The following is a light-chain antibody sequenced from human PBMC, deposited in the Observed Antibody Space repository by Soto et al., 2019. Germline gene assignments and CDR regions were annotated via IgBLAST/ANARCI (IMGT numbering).Light chain of an antibody. Sequence: IQMTQSPSTLSASAGDRVTITCRASQSISPYLAWYQQKPGKAPKLLIYMASSLQSGVPSRFSGNESGPEFTLTISSLQPDDFAPYYCQQSTRYPWPCGQGTQVDIK. V-gene: IGKV1-5*03. CDR3: QQSTRYPWP. J-gene: IGKJ1*01. CDR1: QSISPY. CDR2: MAS.